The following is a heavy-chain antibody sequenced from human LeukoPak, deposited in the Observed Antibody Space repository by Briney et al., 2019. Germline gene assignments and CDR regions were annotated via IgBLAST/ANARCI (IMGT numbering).Heavy chain of an antibody. CDR2: IHYKGMT. Sequence: PSETLSLTCTVSGDSMSTSGYYWAWLRRRPGKGLEWIGNIHYKGMTAYNPSLMSRVTLSLDASRRQFSLDLRSVTAADTAIYYCARHMVGVRGDPYNCFDPWGQGTLVTASS. V-gene: IGHV4-39*07. CDR3: ARHMVGVRGDPYNCFDP. CDR1: GDSMSTSGYY. J-gene: IGHJ5*02. D-gene: IGHD2-15*01.